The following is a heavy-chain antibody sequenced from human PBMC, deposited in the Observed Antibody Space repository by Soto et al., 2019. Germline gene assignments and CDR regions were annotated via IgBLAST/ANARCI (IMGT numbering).Heavy chain of an antibody. J-gene: IGHJ4*02. CDR2: INAGNGNT. V-gene: IGHV1-3*05. CDR1: VYTFTGYA. D-gene: IGHD2-2*01. CDR3: ARAAAMPADFDY. Sequence: QVQLVQSGAEEKKPGASVKVSCKASVYTFTGYAMHWVRQAPGQRLEWMGWINAGNGNTKYSQKFQGRVTITRDTSASTAYMELSSLRSEDTTVYYCARAAAMPADFDYWGQGTLVTVSS.